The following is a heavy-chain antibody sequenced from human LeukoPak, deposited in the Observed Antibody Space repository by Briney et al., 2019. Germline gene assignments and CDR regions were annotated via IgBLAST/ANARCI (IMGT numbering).Heavy chain of an antibody. V-gene: IGHV1-24*01. CDR3: ARAEVGPIDY. CDR2: FDPEDGET. CDR1: GYTLTELS. D-gene: IGHD2-15*01. J-gene: IGHJ4*02. Sequence: ASVKVSFKVSGYTLTELSMHWVRQAPGKGLEWMGGFDPEDGETIYAQKFQGRVTITEDTSTDTAYMELSSLRSEDTAVYYCARAEVGPIDYWGQGTLVTVSS.